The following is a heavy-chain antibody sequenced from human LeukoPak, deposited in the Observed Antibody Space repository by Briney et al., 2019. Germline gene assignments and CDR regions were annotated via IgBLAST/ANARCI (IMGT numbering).Heavy chain of an antibody. CDR1: GGSISSSSYY. CDR2: IYYSGST. J-gene: IGHJ4*02. D-gene: IGHD6-19*01. V-gene: IGHV4-39*01. CDR3: ASQEYSSGWYDDY. Sequence: PSETLSLTCTASGGSISSSSYYWGWTRQPPGKGLEWIGSIYYSGSTYYNPSLKSRVTISVDTSKNQFSLKLSSVTAADTAVYYCASQEYSSGWYDDYWGQGTLVTVSS.